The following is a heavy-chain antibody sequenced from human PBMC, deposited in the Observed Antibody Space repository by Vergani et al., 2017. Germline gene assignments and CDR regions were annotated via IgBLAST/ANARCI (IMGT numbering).Heavy chain of an antibody. CDR1: GFSFSSHA. CDR2: ISNDGSKK. CDR3: AKAGSDTSGSLQYNFYMDV. Sequence: QVQLAESGGGRVQPGRSLRLSCAASGFSFSSHAIHWVRQAPGKGLEWVAVISNDGSKKYYADSVKGRFTISRDNSKTTLDLQMNSLRTQDTAVYYCAKAGSDTSGSLQYNFYMDVWGKGTTVTVS. J-gene: IGHJ6*03. D-gene: IGHD3-10*01. V-gene: IGHV3-30*18.